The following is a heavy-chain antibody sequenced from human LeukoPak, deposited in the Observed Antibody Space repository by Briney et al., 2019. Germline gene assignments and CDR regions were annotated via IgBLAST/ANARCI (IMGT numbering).Heavy chain of an antibody. J-gene: IGHJ4*02. CDR3: ANLGYNYAHGDY. D-gene: IGHD5-18*01. V-gene: IGHV3-23*01. CDR2: IRGSGDTT. CDR1: GFTVSSNY. Sequence: GGSLRLSCAASGFTVSSNYMSWVRQAPGKGLEWVSAIRGSGDTTYYADSVKGRFTISRDNSKNTLYLQMNSLRAEDTAVYYCANLGYNYAHGDYWGQGTLVTVSS.